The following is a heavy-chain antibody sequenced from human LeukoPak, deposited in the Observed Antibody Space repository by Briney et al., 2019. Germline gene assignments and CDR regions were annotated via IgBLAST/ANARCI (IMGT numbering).Heavy chain of an antibody. Sequence: PSETLSLTCTVSGGSISSSNYYWGWIRQPPGKGLECIGSVYYSGNTYYNPSLKSRVTISVDTSKNQFSLKLSSVTAADTAVYYCARARGYYGSGSYYNGDWFDPWGQGTLVTVSS. V-gene: IGHV4-39*07. CDR3: ARARGYYGSGSYYNGDWFDP. J-gene: IGHJ5*02. CDR2: VYYSGNT. CDR1: GGSISSSNYY. D-gene: IGHD3-10*01.